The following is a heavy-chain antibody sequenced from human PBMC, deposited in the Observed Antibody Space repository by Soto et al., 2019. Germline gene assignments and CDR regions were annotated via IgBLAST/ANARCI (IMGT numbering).Heavy chain of an antibody. J-gene: IGHJ4*02. CDR2: IYYSGST. D-gene: IGHD4-17*01. CDR3: ARDRPSSASGDYFVFDY. Sequence: TLSLTCTVSGGSISSYYWSWIRQPPGKGLEWIGYIYYSGSTNYNPSLKSRVTISVDTSKNQFSLKLSSVTAADTAVYYCARDRPSSASGDYFVFDYWGQGTLVTVSS. V-gene: IGHV4-59*01. CDR1: GGSISSYY.